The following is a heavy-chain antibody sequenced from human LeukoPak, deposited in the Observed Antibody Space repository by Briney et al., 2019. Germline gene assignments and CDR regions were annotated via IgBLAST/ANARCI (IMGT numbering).Heavy chain of an antibody. V-gene: IGHV4-34*01. J-gene: IGHJ4*02. CDR2: INHSGST. Sequence: SETLSLTCAVYGGSFSGYYWSWIRQPPGKGLEWIGEINHSGSTNYNPSLKSRVTISVDTSRNQFSLKLSSVTAADTAVYYCASVVAAINYWGQGTLVTVSS. CDR1: GGSFSGYY. D-gene: IGHD2-15*01. CDR3: ASVVAAINY.